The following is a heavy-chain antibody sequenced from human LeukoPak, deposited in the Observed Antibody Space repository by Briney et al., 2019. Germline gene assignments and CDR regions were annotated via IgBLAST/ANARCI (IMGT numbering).Heavy chain of an antibody. J-gene: IGHJ4*02. CDR1: GFTVSSNY. Sequence: GGSLRLSCAASGFTVSSNYMSWVRQAPGKGLEWVSVIYSGDNTYYVESVKGRFTISRDNPKNTLFLQMNRLRAEDTAVYYCAGRRVLDASFDYWGQGTLVTVSS. D-gene: IGHD3-16*01. CDR2: IYSGDNT. V-gene: IGHV3-66*02. CDR3: AGRRVLDASFDY.